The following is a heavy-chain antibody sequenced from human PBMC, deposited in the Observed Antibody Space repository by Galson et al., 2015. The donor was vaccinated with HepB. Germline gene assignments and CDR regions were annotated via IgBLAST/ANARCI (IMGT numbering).Heavy chain of an antibody. Sequence: SVKVSCKASGGTFSSYTISWVRQAPGQGLEWMGRIIPILGIANYAQKFQGRVTITAGKSTSTAYMELSSLRSEDTAVYYCAPEPTYCGGDCYSELWGQGTLVTVSS. J-gene: IGHJ4*02. CDR2: IIPILGIA. V-gene: IGHV1-69*02. D-gene: IGHD2-21*02. CDR3: APEPTYCGGDCYSEL. CDR1: GGTFSSYT.